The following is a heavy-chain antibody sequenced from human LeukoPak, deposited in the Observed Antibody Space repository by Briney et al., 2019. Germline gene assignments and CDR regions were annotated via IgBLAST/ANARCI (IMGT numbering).Heavy chain of an antibody. CDR1: GGSISSYY. J-gene: IGHJ4*02. V-gene: IGHV4-59*01. Sequence: SSETLSLTGTVSGGSISSYYWSWIRQPPGKGLEWIGYIYYSGSTNYNPSLKSRVTISVDTSKNQFSLKLSSVTAADTAVYYCARYDILTGYPMGFDYWGQGTLVTVSS. D-gene: IGHD3-9*01. CDR3: ARYDILTGYPMGFDY. CDR2: IYYSGST.